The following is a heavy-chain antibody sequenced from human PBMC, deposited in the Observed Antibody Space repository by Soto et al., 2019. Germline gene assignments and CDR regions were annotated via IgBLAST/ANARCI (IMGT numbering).Heavy chain of an antibody. CDR2: IFYSGST. CDR3: ARVGSSGWSPDY. V-gene: IGHV4-59*11. Sequence: LSLTCTVSGGSISGHYWSWIRQPPGKGLEWIGYIFYSGSTNYNPSLRSRVTISVDTSKNQFSLKLSSVTTADTAMYYCARVGSSGWSPDYWGQGTLVTVSS. CDR1: GGSISGHY. D-gene: IGHD6-19*01. J-gene: IGHJ4*02.